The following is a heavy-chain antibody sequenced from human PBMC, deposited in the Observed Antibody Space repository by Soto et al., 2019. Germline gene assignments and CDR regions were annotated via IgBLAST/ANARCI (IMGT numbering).Heavy chain of an antibody. D-gene: IGHD6-13*01. Sequence: EVQLVESAGGLVQPGGSLRLSCAASGIDFRRYWMHWVRQAPGKGLVWVARINSDTSNTEYADSVRGRFTISRDNAKNTLYLQMNSLRADDTAVYYCALEEQYLDNFDYWGQGTLVTVSS. V-gene: IGHV3-74*01. J-gene: IGHJ4*02. CDR2: INSDTSNT. CDR3: ALEEQYLDNFDY. CDR1: GIDFRRYW.